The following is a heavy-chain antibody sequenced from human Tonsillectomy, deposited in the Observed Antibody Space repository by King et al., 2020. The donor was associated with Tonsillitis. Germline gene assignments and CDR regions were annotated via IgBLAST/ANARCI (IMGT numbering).Heavy chain of an antibody. CDR1: GFTFSTFD. J-gene: IGHJ4*02. Sequence: VQLVESGGGVVQPGRSLRLSCAASGFTFSTFDMHWVRQAPGKGLEWVAVISYDGSKKYYVESVKGRFNISRDNSKSTLYLQINILRAEDTAVYFCAKALIDYYDSSGYFDYWGQGTLVTVSS. D-gene: IGHD3-22*01. CDR2: ISYDGSKK. V-gene: IGHV3-30*18. CDR3: AKALIDYYDSSGYFDY.